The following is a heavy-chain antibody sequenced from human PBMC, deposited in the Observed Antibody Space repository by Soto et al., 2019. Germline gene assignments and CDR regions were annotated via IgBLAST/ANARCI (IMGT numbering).Heavy chain of an antibody. D-gene: IGHD6-13*01. CDR2: IYHSGST. Sequence: PSETLSLTCAVSGYSISSGYYWGWIRQPPGKGLEWIGSIYHSGSTYYNPSLKSRVTISVDTSKNQFSLKLSSVTAADTAVYYCARGWYSSSWYRAAYFQHWGQGTLVTVSS. J-gene: IGHJ1*01. V-gene: IGHV4-38-2*01. CDR3: ARGWYSSSWYRAAYFQH. CDR1: GYSISSGYY.